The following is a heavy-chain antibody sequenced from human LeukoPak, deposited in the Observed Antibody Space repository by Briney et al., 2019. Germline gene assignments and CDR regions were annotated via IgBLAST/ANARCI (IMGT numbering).Heavy chain of an antibody. Sequence: GGSLRLSCAASGFTLSDYYMTWVRRAPGKGLEWVSYVGNGGSDIMLYRDSVKGRFTVFRDYAKNSLYLQMNSLRAEDTAVYYCARDKSNKGHDCWGQGTLVTVSS. CDR1: GFTLSDYY. CDR2: VGNGGSDIM. J-gene: IGHJ4*02. CDR3: ARDKSNKGHDC. V-gene: IGHV3-11*01.